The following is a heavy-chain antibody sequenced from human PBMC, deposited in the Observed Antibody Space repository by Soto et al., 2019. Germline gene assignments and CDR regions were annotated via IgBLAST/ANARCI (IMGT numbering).Heavy chain of an antibody. D-gene: IGHD6-19*01. CDR2: TYYRSKWYN. V-gene: IGHV6-1*01. Sequence: QTLSLTCAISGDSVSSSSAAWNWIRQSPSRGLEWLGRTYYRSKWYNDYAVSVKSRITINPDTSKNQFSLQLNSVTPEDTAVYYCARETREQWLVKGLYNWFDPWGQGTLVTVSS. CDR1: GDSVSSSSAA. CDR3: ARETREQWLVKGLYNWFDP. J-gene: IGHJ5*02.